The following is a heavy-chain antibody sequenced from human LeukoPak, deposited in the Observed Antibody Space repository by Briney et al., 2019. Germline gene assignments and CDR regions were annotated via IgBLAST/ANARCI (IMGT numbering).Heavy chain of an antibody. D-gene: IGHD6-13*01. CDR2: INHSGST. CDR3: ARVPGGGRSSWYADP. Sequence: SETLSLTCAVYGGSFSGYYWSWIRQPPGKGLEWIGEINHSGSTNYNPSLKSRVTISVDTSKNQFSLKLSSVTAADTAVYYCARVPGGGRSSWYADPWGQGTLVTVSS. J-gene: IGHJ5*02. CDR1: GGSFSGYY. V-gene: IGHV4-34*01.